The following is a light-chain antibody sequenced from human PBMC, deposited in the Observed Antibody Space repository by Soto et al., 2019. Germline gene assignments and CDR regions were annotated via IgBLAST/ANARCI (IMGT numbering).Light chain of an antibody. V-gene: IGKV3-15*01. CDR2: AAS. J-gene: IGKJ2*01. CDR3: QQYNQLPYT. CDR1: QSVSSN. Sequence: EIVMTQSPATLSVSPGERVTLSCRASQSVSSNLAWYQQKPCQAPRLLIYAASTRATGIPVSFSGSGSGTELTLNISSLQSEDFAVHYCQQYNQLPYTCGQGTNREIK.